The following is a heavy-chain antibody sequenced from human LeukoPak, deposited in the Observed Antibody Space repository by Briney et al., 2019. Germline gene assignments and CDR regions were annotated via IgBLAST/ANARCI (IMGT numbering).Heavy chain of an antibody. D-gene: IGHD3-10*01. Sequence: SETLPLTCTVSGGSISSYYWSWIRQPPGKGLEWIGYIYYSGSTNYNPSLKSRVTISVDTSKNQFSLKLSSVTAADTAVYYCARAQILHGSGSYYNSLYYYGMDVWGQGTTVTVSS. CDR2: IYYSGST. CDR1: GGSISSYY. V-gene: IGHV4-59*01. CDR3: ARAQILHGSGSYYNSLYYYGMDV. J-gene: IGHJ6*02.